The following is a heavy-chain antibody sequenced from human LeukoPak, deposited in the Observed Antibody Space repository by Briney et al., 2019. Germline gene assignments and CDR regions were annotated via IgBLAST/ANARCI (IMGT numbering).Heavy chain of an antibody. CDR2: IYNSGST. D-gene: IGHD1-26*01. CDR3: TRDRELGF. Sequence: SETLSLTCTVPGGSISIYYWNWIRQPPGKGLEWIGSIYNSGSTNYNPSLKSRVTISGDTSKNQFSLKLSSVTAADTAVNYCTRDRELGFWGQGTLVTVSS. CDR1: GGSISIYY. V-gene: IGHV4-59*01. J-gene: IGHJ4*02.